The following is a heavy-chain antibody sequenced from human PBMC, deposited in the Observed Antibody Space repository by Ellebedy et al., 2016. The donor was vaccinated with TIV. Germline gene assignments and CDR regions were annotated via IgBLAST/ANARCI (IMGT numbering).Heavy chain of an antibody. J-gene: IGHJ2*01. CDR1: GESFNGYY. Sequence: MPSETLSLTCGVYGESFNGYYWSWIRQPPGKGLEWIGDINHSGSTNFNPSLKSRVTMSVDTSKNQFSLKLSSVTAADTAVYFCARAPYDIYRYFHLWGRGTLVAVSS. CDR3: ARAPYDIYRYFHL. CDR2: INHSGST. D-gene: IGHD3-9*01. V-gene: IGHV4-34*01.